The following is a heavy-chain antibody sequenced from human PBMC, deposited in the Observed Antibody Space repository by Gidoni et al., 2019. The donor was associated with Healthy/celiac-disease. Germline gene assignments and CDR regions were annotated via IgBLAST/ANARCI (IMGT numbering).Heavy chain of an antibody. CDR3: ARGSSGWYNWFDP. D-gene: IGHD6-19*01. CDR2: IYYSGST. V-gene: IGHV4-59*01. Sequence: QVQLQESGPGLVKPSETLSLTCTVSGGSISSYYWSWFRQPPGKGLEWIGYIYYSGSTNYTPSLKSRVTISVDTSKNQFSLKLSSVTAADTAVYYCARGSSGWYNWFDPWGQGTLVTVSS. CDR1: GGSISSYY. J-gene: IGHJ5*02.